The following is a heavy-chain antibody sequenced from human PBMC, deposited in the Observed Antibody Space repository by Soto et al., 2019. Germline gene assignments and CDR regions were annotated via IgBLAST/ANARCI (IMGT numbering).Heavy chain of an antibody. CDR2: IIPIFGTA. Sequence: GASVKVSCKASGGTFSSYAISWVRQAPGQGLEWMGGIIPIFGTANYAQKFQGRVTITADKSTSTAYMELSSLRPEDTAVYYCASRVFGGEHAFDIWGQGTMVTVSS. D-gene: IGHD2-15*01. CDR3: ASRVFGGEHAFDI. J-gene: IGHJ3*02. CDR1: GGTFSSYA. V-gene: IGHV1-69*06.